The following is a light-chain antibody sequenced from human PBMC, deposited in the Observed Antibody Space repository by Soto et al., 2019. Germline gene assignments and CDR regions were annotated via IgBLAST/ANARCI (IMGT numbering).Light chain of an antibody. Sequence: QSALTQPASVSGSPGQSITISCTGTSSDVGGYNYVSWYQQYPGKAPKLMIYDVSNRPSGVSNRFSGSKSGNTASLTISGLQAEDEADYYCSSYTSSSTVVFGGGTKLNVL. CDR1: SSDVGGYNY. CDR2: DVS. CDR3: SSYTSSSTVV. J-gene: IGLJ2*01. V-gene: IGLV2-14*01.